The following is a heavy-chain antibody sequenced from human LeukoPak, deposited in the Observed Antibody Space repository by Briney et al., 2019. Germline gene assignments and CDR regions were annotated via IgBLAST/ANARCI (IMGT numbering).Heavy chain of an antibody. CDR3: ARYPLSSAGQFDY. D-gene: IGHD3-16*02. CDR2: ISYRGST. V-gene: IGHV4-30-4*01. CDR1: GRSISSTDSY. J-gene: IGHJ4*02. Sequence: SETLSLTCTVSGRSISSTDSYWSWIRQPPGKGVEWIGYISYRGSTFYNPSLKSRLTISLDTSKNQFSLKLTSMTAADTAVYYCARYPLSSAGQFDYWGQGTLVSVSS.